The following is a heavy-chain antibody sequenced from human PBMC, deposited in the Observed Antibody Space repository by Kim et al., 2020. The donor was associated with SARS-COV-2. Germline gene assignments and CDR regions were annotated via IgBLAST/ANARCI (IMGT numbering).Heavy chain of an antibody. D-gene: IGHD4-17*01. J-gene: IGHJ4*02. V-gene: IGHV1-69*01. Sequence: ENDAPKSQGRVTITADESTSTAYMELSSLGSEDTAVYYCASPGGYGDYDEWGQGTLVTVSS. CDR2: E. CDR3: ASPGGYGDYDE.